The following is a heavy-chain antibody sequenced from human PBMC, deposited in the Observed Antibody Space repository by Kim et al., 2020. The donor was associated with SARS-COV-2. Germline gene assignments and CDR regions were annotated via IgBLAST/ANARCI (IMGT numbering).Heavy chain of an antibody. D-gene: IGHD3-10*01. CDR3: ARVYYGSGEDY. CDR2: IYYSGST. CDR1: GGSISSSSYY. Sequence: SETLSLTCTVSGGSISSSSYYWGWIRQPPGKGLEWIGSIYYSGSTYYNPSLKSRVTISVDTSKNQFSLKLSSVTAADTAVYYCARVYYGSGEDYWGQGTLVTVSS. V-gene: IGHV4-39*07. J-gene: IGHJ4*02.